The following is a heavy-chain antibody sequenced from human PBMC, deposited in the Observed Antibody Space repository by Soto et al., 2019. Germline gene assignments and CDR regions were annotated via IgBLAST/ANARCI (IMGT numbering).Heavy chain of an antibody. J-gene: IGHJ4*02. CDR3: AKTGWFSLDF. D-gene: IGHD6-19*01. CDR2: VHHSGST. Sequence: QVQLQESGPGLVEPSGTLSLTCAVSGVSISSDIWWSWVRQPPGKGLEWIGEVHHSGSTNYNPSLKSRVTILMYKSKNQLSLKLSSVTAADTAVYHCAKTGWFSLDFWGQGALVTVSS. V-gene: IGHV4-4*02. CDR1: GVSISSDIW.